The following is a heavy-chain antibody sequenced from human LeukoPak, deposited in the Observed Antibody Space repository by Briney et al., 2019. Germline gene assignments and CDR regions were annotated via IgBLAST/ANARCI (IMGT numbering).Heavy chain of an antibody. CDR3: ARTKNSYTDINTAWFDP. Sequence: VASVKVSCKASGGTFSSYAISWVRQAPGQGLEWMGRIIPIFGTANYAQKFQGRVTITTDESTGTAYMELSSLRSEDTAVYYCARTKNSYTDINTAWFDPWGQGTLVTVSS. CDR1: GGTFSSYA. D-gene: IGHD2-15*01. J-gene: IGHJ5*02. V-gene: IGHV1-69*05. CDR2: IIPIFGTA.